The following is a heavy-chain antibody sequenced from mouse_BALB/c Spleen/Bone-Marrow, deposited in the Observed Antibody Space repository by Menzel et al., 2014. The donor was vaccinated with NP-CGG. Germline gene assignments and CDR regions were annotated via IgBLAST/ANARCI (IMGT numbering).Heavy chain of an antibody. CDR1: GFTFNIYA. D-gene: IGHD2-12*01. CDR3: VRHSYHDNSLDY. V-gene: IGHV10-1*02. CDR2: IRSKSKNYAT. Sequence: EVKVEESGGGLVQPKGSLKLSCAASGFTFNIYAMNWVRQAPGKGLGWVARIRSKSKNYATYYADSVKDRFTISRDDSQSMLHLQVNSLKTEDTAMYYCVRHSYHDNSLDYWGQGISVIVSS. J-gene: IGHJ4*01.